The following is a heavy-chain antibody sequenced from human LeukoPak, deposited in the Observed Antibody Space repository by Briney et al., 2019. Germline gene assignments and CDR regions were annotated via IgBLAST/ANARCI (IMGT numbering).Heavy chain of an antibody. V-gene: IGHV4-30-4*07. CDR2: IYYSGST. J-gene: IGHJ5*02. CDR3: ARLVRIGIAAAGTRKFDP. D-gene: IGHD6-13*01. CDR1: GGSISSGGYS. Sequence: SETLSLTCAVSGGSISSGGYSWSWIRQPPGKGLEWIGYIYYSGSTYYNPSLKSRVTISVDTSKNQFSLKLSSVTAADTAVYYCARLVRIGIAAAGTRKFDPWGQGTLVTVSS.